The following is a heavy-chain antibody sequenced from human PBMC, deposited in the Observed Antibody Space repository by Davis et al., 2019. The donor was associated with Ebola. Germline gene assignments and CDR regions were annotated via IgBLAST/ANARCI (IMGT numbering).Heavy chain of an antibody. J-gene: IGHJ4*02. V-gene: IGHV3-23*01. CDR3: AKRPSGSQGFIDY. CDR2: ITPTGSST. CDR1: GFTFGDYA. Sequence: GGSLRLSCTASGFTFGDYAMRWVRQAPGKGLEWVSSITPTGSSTYYADSVKGRFTISRDNSQNTLFLQMNSLRVEDTAVYYCAKRPSGSQGFIDYWGQGTLVTVSS. D-gene: IGHD5-12*01.